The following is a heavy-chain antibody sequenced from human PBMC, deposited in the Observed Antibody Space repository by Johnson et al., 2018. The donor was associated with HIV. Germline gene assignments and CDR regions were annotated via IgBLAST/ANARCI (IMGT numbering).Heavy chain of an antibody. CDR2: ISWNSGSI. CDR1: GFTFDDYA. D-gene: IGHD2-21*01. V-gene: IGHV3-9*01. CDR3: AKEGGADTSGAFEI. Sequence: VQLVESGGGLVQPGESLRLSCAASGFTFDDYAMHWVRQAPGKGLEWVSGISWNSGSIGYADSVKGRFTISRDNAKNSLYLQMNSLRAEDTALYYCAKEGGADTSGAFEIWGQGTMVTVSS. J-gene: IGHJ3*02.